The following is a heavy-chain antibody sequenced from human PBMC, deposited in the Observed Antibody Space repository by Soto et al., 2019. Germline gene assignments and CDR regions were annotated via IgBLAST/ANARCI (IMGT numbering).Heavy chain of an antibody. D-gene: IGHD4-17*01. CDR1: GFTFSSYA. CDR3: AKDYYDYGDFYFDY. J-gene: IGHJ4*02. Sequence: HPWGSLRLSCAASGFTFSSYAMSWVRQAPGKGLEWVSAISGSGGSTYYADSVKGRFTISRDNSKNTLYLQMNSLRAEDTAVYYCAKDYYDYGDFYFDYWGQGTLVTVSS. CDR2: ISGSGGST. V-gene: IGHV3-23*01.